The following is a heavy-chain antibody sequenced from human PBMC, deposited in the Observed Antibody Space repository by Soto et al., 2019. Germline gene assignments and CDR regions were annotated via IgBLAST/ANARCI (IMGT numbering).Heavy chain of an antibody. Sequence: QVQLVQSGTEVKKPGSSVKVSCKASGGTFRNYPINWVRQAPGQGLEWMGSIFPLTDIPDYAQNFQASLTISADKSTSTAYMELSSLTSVDTAMYFCARGPLVVLNYFESWGQGTLVTVSS. J-gene: IGHJ4*02. V-gene: IGHV1-69*02. CDR2: IFPLTDIP. CDR3: ARGPLVVLNYFES. CDR1: GGTFRNYP.